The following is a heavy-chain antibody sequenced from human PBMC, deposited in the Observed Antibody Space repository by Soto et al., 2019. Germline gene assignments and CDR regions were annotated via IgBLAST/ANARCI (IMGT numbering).Heavy chain of an antibody. CDR3: ALPLLGINWFDP. CDR1: GYTFTSYD. D-gene: IGHD7-27*01. V-gene: IGHV1-8*01. Sequence: ASVKVSCKASGYTFTSYDINWVRQATGQGLEWMGWMNPNSGNTGYAQKFQGRVTMTRNTSISTAYMELSSLRSEDTAVYYCALPLLGINWFDPWGQGTLVTVSS. CDR2: MNPNSGNT. J-gene: IGHJ5*02.